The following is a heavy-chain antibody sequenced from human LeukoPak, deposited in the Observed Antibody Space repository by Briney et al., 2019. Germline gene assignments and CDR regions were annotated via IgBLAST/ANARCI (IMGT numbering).Heavy chain of an antibody. J-gene: IGHJ6*02. Sequence: SETLSLTCAVYGGSFSGYYWSWIRQPPGKGLEWIGEINHSGSTNYNPSLKSRVTISVDTSKNQFSLKLSSVTAADTAAYYCARAVPAYYYYGMDVWGQGTTVTVSS. CDR2: INHSGST. CDR3: ARAVPAYYYYGMDV. V-gene: IGHV4-34*01. D-gene: IGHD2-2*01. CDR1: GGSFSGYY.